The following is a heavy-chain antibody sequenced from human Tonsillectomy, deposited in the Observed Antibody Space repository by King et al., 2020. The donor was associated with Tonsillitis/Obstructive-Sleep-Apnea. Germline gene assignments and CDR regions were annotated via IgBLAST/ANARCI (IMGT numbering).Heavy chain of an antibody. D-gene: IGHD3-9*01. CDR2: IYYSGST. V-gene: IGHV4-59*08. CDR3: ARGYYDILTGYLDDAFDI. CDR1: GGSISTYY. J-gene: IGHJ3*02. Sequence: QLQESGPGLVKPSETLSLTCTVSGGSISTYYWSWIRQPPGKGLEWIGYIYYSGSTNYNPSLKSRVTISVDTSKNQFSLKLSSVTAADTAVYYCARGYYDILTGYLDDAFDIWGQGTMVTVSS.